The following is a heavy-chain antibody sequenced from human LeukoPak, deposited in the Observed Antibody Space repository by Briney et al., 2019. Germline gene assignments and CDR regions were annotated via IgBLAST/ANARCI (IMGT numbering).Heavy chain of an antibody. D-gene: IGHD3-16*01. CDR1: GFTFSSYA. Sequence: GGSLRLSCAASGFTFSSYAISWVRQAPGQGLEWMGGIIPIFGTANYAQKFQGRVTITADKSTSTAYMELSSLRSEDTAVYYCARNRGEGARTLKYYYMDVWGKGTTVTVSS. V-gene: IGHV1-69*06. J-gene: IGHJ6*03. CDR3: ARNRGEGARTLKYYYMDV. CDR2: IIPIFGTA.